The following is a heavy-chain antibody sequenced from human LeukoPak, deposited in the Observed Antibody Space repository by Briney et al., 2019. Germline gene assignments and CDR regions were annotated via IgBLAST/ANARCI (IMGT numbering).Heavy chain of an antibody. Sequence: GGSLKLSCADSGFTFSGSAMHWVRQASGKGLEWLGRIRSKADSYTAAYAASVKGRFIVSRDDSKNTAYLQMNSLKTEDTAVYYCRAAADLNDYWGQGTLVTVSS. CDR1: GFTFSGSA. CDR3: RAAADLNDY. D-gene: IGHD6-13*01. V-gene: IGHV3-73*01. CDR2: IRSKADSYTA. J-gene: IGHJ4*02.